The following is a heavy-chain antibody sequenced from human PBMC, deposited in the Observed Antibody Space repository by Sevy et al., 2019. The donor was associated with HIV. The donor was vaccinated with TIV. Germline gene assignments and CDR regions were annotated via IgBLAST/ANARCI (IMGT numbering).Heavy chain of an antibody. CDR3: AGENAWGSGYS. D-gene: IGHD6-19*01. CDR2: IYYNGNT. J-gene: IGHJ4*02. Sequence: SETLSLTCTVSGGSITSLYWGWIRQPPGKGLEWIANIYYNGNTNYNPSLKSRVTISLDTSKNQFSLRLSAVTAADPAIYYCAGENAWGSGYSWGQGTLVTVSS. V-gene: IGHV4-59*08. CDR1: GGSITSLY.